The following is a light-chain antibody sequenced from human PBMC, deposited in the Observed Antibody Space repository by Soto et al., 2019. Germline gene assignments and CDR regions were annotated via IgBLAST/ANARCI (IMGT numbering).Light chain of an antibody. CDR3: QQSYSTPQT. CDR2: AAS. V-gene: IGKV1-39*01. Sequence: DIQLTQSPSSVSASVGDRVTITCRASQSISSYLNWYQQKPGKAPKLLIYAASSLQSGVPSRFSGSGSGTDFTLTISSLHPEDFATYYCQQSYSTPQTFXQGTKVDIK. J-gene: IGKJ1*01. CDR1: QSISSY.